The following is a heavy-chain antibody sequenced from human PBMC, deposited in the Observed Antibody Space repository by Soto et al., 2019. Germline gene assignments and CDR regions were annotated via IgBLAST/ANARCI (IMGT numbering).Heavy chain of an antibody. V-gene: IGHV3-9*01. CDR3: AKDHYGDWGYGMDV. D-gene: IGHD4-17*01. CDR2: ISWNSGSI. J-gene: IGHJ6*02. CDR1: GFTFDDYA. Sequence: LRLSCAASGFTFDDYAMHWVRQAPGKGLEWVSGISWNSGSIGYADSVKGRFTISRDNAKNSLYLQMNSLRAEDTALYYCAKDHYGDWGYGMDVWGQGTTVTVSS.